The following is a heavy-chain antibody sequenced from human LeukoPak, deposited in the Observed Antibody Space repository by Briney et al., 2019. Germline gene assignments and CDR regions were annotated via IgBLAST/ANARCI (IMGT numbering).Heavy chain of an antibody. Sequence: SETLSLTCAVYGGSFSGYYWSWIRQPPGKGLEWIGEINHSGSTNYNPSLKSRVTISVDTSKNQFSLKLSSVTAADTAVYYCARVSDSGGLDVWGQGTTVTVSS. CDR3: ARVSDSGGLDV. CDR1: GGSFSGYY. D-gene: IGHD3-16*01. J-gene: IGHJ6*02. V-gene: IGHV4-34*01. CDR2: INHSGST.